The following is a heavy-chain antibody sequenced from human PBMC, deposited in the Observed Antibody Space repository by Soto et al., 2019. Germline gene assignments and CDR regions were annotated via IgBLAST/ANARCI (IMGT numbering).Heavy chain of an antibody. Sequence: PGGSLRLSCAASGFTFSSYEMNWVRQAPGKGLEWVSYISSSGSTIYYADSVKGRFTISRDNAKNSLYLQMNSLRAEDTAVYYCASPTQRFSQANWGQGTLVTVSS. CDR1: GFTFSSYE. CDR3: ASPTQRFSQAN. V-gene: IGHV3-48*03. J-gene: IGHJ4*02. CDR2: ISSSGSTI. D-gene: IGHD3-3*01.